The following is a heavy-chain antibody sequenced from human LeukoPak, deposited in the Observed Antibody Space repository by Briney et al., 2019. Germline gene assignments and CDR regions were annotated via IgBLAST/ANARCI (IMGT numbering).Heavy chain of an antibody. CDR3: AREVTVSYNYYYYMDV. Sequence: SETLSLTCTVSGGSISSYYWSWIRQPPGKGLEWIGYIYYSGTTNYNPSLKSRVTISVDTSKNQFSLKLSSVTAADTAVYYCAREVTVSYNYYYYMDVWGKGTTVTVSS. D-gene: IGHD2-21*02. V-gene: IGHV4-59*01. J-gene: IGHJ6*03. CDR2: IYYSGTT. CDR1: GGSISSYY.